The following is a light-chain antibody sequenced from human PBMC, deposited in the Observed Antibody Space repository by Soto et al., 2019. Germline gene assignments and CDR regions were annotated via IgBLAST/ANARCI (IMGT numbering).Light chain of an antibody. V-gene: IGKV4-1*01. Sequence: DIVMRQSPDGLCVCLFERATINCKSSQSVLYSSNNKNYLAWYQHKPGQSPRLLIYGASARATGIPARFSGSGSGTDFTLTISSLEPGDFAVYYCQQRNDWQVTFGQGTRLEIK. J-gene: IGKJ5*01. CDR2: GAS. CDR1: QSVLYSSNNKNY. CDR3: QQRNDWQVT.